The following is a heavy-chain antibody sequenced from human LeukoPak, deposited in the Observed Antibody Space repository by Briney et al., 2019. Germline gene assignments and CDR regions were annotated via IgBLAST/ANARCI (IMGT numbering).Heavy chain of an antibody. Sequence: QPGGALRLTCADSGFTFISYWMHWVRQAPGKGLVWVSRLNRDGSSTSYADSVKGRYTISRDNAKNTLYLQMNSLRAEDTAVYYCSRGYYFDYWGQGTLVTVSS. CDR2: LNRDGSST. J-gene: IGHJ4*02. CDR3: SRGYYFDY. CDR1: GFTFISYW. V-gene: IGHV3-74*01.